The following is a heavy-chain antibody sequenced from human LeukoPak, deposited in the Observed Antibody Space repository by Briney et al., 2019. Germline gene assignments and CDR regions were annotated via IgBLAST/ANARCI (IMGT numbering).Heavy chain of an antibody. CDR2: ISAYNGNT. CDR1: GYTFTSYG. D-gene: IGHD6-19*01. Sequence: ASVKVSCKASGYTFTSYGISWVRQAPGQGLEWMGWISAYNGNTNYAQKLQGRVTMTTDTSTSTAYMELRSLRSDDTAVYYCARGRRRYSSGSDAFDIWGQGTMVTVSS. CDR3: ARGRRRYSSGSDAFDI. J-gene: IGHJ3*02. V-gene: IGHV1-18*01.